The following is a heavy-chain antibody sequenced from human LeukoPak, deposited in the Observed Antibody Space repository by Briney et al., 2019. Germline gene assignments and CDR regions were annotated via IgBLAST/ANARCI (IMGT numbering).Heavy chain of an antibody. D-gene: IGHD6-19*01. CDR1: GFTFSTFG. V-gene: IGHV3-33*01. CDR2: IWSDGSNQ. J-gene: IGHJ4*02. Sequence: PGRSLRLSCAASGFTFSTFGMHWVRQAPGKGLEWVAVIWSDGSNQYYADSVRGRFTISRDNSKNTLYLQMNSLRAEDTAVYYCARGAGIAVAGEVFDYWGQGTLVTISS. CDR3: ARGAGIAVAGEVFDY.